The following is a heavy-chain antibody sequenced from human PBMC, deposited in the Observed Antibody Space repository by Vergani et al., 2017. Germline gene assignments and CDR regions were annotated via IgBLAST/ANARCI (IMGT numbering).Heavy chain of an antibody. D-gene: IGHD4-17*01. V-gene: IGHV3-9*01. CDR2: ISWNSGSI. CDR3: AKDYGDSYYYYYMDV. J-gene: IGHJ6*03. CDR1: GFTFDDYA. Sequence: EVQLLESGGGLVQPGRSLRLSCAASGFTFDDYAMHWVRQAPGKGLEWVSGISWNSGSIGYADSVKGRFTISRDNAKNSLYLQMNSLRAEDTALYYCAKDYGDSYYYYYMDVWGKGP.